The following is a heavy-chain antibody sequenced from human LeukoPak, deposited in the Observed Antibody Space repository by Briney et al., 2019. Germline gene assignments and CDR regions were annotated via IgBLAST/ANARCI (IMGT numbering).Heavy chain of an antibody. D-gene: IGHD4-17*01. V-gene: IGHV4-34*01. J-gene: IGHJ4*02. CDR3: ARGERATVTTPLDY. Sequence: PSETLSLTCAVYGGSFSGYYWSWIRQPPGKGLEWIGEINHSGSTNYNPSLKSRVTISVDTSKNQFSLKLSSVTAADTAVYYCARGERATVTTPLDYWGQGTLVTVSS. CDR1: GGSFSGYY. CDR2: INHSGST.